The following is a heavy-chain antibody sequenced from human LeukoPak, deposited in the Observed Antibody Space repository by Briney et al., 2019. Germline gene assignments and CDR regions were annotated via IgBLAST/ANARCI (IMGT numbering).Heavy chain of an antibody. J-gene: IGHJ4*02. D-gene: IGHD5-12*01. V-gene: IGHV4-30-2*01. CDR1: GGSITSGDYS. Sequence: PSQTLSLTCAVSGGSITSGDYSWSWIRQPPGEDLEWIGYIYHSGSTYYSPSLQSRVTISIDTPKNQFSLRLSSVTAADTAVYYCARRGEWLRYDYWGQGTLVTVSS. CDR3: ARRGEWLRYDY. CDR2: IYHSGST.